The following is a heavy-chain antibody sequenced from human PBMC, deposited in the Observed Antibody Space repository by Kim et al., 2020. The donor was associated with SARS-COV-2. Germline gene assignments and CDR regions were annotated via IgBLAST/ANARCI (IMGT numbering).Heavy chain of an antibody. D-gene: IGHD1-26*01. J-gene: IGHJ6*02. V-gene: IGHV3-23*01. CDR3: ARGIVGPDYYYYGMDV. Sequence: SGKGRFTISRDNSKNTLYLQMNSLRAEDTAVYYCARGIVGPDYYYYGMDVWGQGTTVTVSS.